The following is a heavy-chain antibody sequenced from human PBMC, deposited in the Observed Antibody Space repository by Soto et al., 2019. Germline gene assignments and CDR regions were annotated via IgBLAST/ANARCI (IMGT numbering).Heavy chain of an antibody. CDR3: ARDRGCSGGICYRDLGY. Sequence: EVQLVESGGGLVQPGGSLRLSCAASGFTFSTYSMSWVRQAPGKGLEWVSYIRSTSNTIYYADSVKGRFTISRDNAKNSLYVHMNSLSAEDTAVYYYARDRGCSGGICYRDLGYWGQGTLVTVSS. D-gene: IGHD2-15*01. V-gene: IGHV3-48*01. J-gene: IGHJ4*02. CDR1: GFTFSTYS. CDR2: IRSTSNTI.